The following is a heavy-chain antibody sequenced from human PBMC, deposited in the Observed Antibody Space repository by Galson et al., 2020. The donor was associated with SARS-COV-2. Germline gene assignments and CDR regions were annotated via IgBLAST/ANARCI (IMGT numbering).Heavy chain of an antibody. CDR1: GGSFSGYY. Sequence: SENLSLNCAVYGGSFSGYYWSWIRQPPGKGLEWIGEINHSGSTNYNPSLKSRVTISVDTSKNQFSLKLSPVTAADTAVYYCAREVTAASTAMVTYYYYYYMDVWGKGTTVTVSS. D-gene: IGHD5-18*01. CDR2: INHSGST. CDR3: AREVTAASTAMVTYYYYYYMDV. J-gene: IGHJ6*03. V-gene: IGHV4-34*01.